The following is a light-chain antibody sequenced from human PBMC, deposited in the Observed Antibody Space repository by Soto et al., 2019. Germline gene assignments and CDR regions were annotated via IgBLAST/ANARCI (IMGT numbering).Light chain of an antibody. CDR2: GAS. Sequence: EIVLTQSPGTLSLSPGERATLSCRASQSVTSDFLAWYQQKPGQAPRLLIYGASSRAAGVPARFTGSGSETHSAFTFARLEPVDFAVYYCQVYGRSPLMYTFGQGTKLWVK. V-gene: IGKV3-20*01. CDR3: QVYGRSPLMYT. CDR1: QSVTSDF. J-gene: IGKJ2*01.